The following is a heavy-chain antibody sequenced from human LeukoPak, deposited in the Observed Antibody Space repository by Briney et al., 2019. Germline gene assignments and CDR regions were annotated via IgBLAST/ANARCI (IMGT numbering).Heavy chain of an antibody. CDR2: INSDGSTT. CDR1: GFTFSSYW. CDR3: ARGPPYYFGMDV. Sequence: PGGSLRLSCADSGFTFSSYWMNWVRQAPGKGLVWVSRINSDGSTTSYADSVKGRFTISRDNAKNTLYLQMNSLRAEDTAVYYCARGPPYYFGMDVWGQGTTVTVSS. V-gene: IGHV3-74*01. J-gene: IGHJ6*02.